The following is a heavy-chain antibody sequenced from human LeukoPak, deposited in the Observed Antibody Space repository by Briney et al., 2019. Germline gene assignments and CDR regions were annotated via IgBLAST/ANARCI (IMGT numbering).Heavy chain of an antibody. V-gene: IGHV3-43*01. CDR1: GFTFDDYT. Sequence: GGSLRLSCAASGFTFDDYTMHWVRQAPGKGLEWVSLISWDGGSTYYADSVKGRFTISRDNSKNSLYLQMNSLRTEDTALYYCAKDAQLRLLFHYMDVWGKGTTVTVSS. CDR2: ISWDGGST. D-gene: IGHD2-21*01. CDR3: AKDAQLRLLFHYMDV. J-gene: IGHJ6*03.